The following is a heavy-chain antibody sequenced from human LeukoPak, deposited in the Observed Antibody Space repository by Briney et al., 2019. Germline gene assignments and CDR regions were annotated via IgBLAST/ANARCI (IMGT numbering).Heavy chain of an antibody. Sequence: GGSLRLSCAASGFTFSSYGMHWVRQAPGKGLEWVSFIRYDGSNKYYADSVKGRFTISRDNSKNTLYLQMNSLRAEDTAVYYCARDRKGYGDLIDYWGQGTLVTVSS. V-gene: IGHV3-30*02. CDR2: IRYDGSNK. D-gene: IGHD4-17*01. CDR3: ARDRKGYGDLIDY. J-gene: IGHJ4*02. CDR1: GFTFSSYG.